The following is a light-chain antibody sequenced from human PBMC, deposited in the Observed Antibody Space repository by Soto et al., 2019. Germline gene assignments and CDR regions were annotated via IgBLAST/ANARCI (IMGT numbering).Light chain of an antibody. CDR3: QQYDSYSRT. J-gene: IGKJ1*01. CDR1: QSVSSY. Sequence: EIVLTQSPATLSLSPGERATLSCRASQSVSSYLAWYQQKPGQAPRLLIYAASSRATGIPSRFSGSGSGTEFTLTISSLQPDDFATYYCQQYDSYSRTFGQGTKVDIK. CDR2: AAS. V-gene: IGKV3-11*01.